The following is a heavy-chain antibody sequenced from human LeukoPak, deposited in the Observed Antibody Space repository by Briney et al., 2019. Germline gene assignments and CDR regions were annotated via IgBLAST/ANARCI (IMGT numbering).Heavy chain of an antibody. V-gene: IGHV1-2*02. D-gene: IGHD1-26*01. CDR2: INPNSGGT. CDR3: ARDGAMSYGVWELLPLDY. CDR1: GYTFTGYY. Sequence: GASVKVSCKASGYTFTGYYMHWVRQAPGQGLEWMGWINPNSGGTNYAQKFQGRVTMTRDTSISTAYMELSRLRSDDTAVYYCARDGAMSYGVWELLPLDYWGQGTLVTVSS. J-gene: IGHJ4*02.